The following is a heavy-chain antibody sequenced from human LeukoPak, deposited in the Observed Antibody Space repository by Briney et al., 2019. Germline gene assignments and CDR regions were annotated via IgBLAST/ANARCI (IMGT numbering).Heavy chain of an antibody. D-gene: IGHD3-16*01. CDR1: GFTFSNYW. CDR2: INNDGSTT. CDR3: ASDLFGLRD. V-gene: IGHV3-74*01. Sequence: PGGSLRLSCAASGFTFSNYWLHWGRQAPGKGLVWVSHINNDGSTTNYADSVKGRFTISRDNAKNTLSLQMNSLRAEDTAVYYCASDLFGLRDWGQGTLVTVSS. J-gene: IGHJ4*02.